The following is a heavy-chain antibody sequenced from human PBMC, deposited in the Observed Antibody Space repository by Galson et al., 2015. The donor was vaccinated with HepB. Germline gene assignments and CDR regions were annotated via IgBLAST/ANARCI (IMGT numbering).Heavy chain of an antibody. CDR2: IKQDGSEK. CDR1: GFTFSSYW. D-gene: IGHD3-9*01. Sequence: LRLSCAASGFTFSSYWMSWVRQAPGKGLEWVANIKQDGSEKYYVDSVKGRFTISRDNAKNSLYLQMNSLRAEDTAVYYCAREHYDILTGYYPTTDYWGQGTLVTVSS. J-gene: IGHJ4*02. CDR3: AREHYDILTGYYPTTDY. V-gene: IGHV3-7*03.